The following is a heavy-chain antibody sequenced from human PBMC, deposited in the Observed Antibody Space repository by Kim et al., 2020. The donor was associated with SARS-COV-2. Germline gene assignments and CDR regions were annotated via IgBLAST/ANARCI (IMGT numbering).Heavy chain of an antibody. Sequence: SETLSLTCAVSGGSISSGGYSWSWIRQPPGKGLEWIGYIYHSGSTYYNPSLKSRVTISVDRSKNQFSLKLSSVTAADTAVYYCARAAYPAGAEGGPEHTFDYWGQGTLVTVSS. CDR3: ARAAYPAGAEGGPEHTFDY. CDR2: IYHSGST. V-gene: IGHV4-30-2*01. J-gene: IGHJ4*02. CDR1: GGSISSGGYS. D-gene: IGHD1-26*01.